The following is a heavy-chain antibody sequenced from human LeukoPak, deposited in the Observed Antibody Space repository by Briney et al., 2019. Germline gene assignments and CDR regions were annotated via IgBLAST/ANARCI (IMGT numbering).Heavy chain of an antibody. CDR1: GFTFTSYG. CDR3: AKGGYSYDSSGHNYFDY. J-gene: IGHJ4*02. D-gene: IGHD3-22*01. V-gene: IGHV3-30*02. CDR2: IRYDGSNR. Sequence: GGSLRLSCAASGFTFTSYGMHWVRQAPGKGLEWVAFIRYDGSNRNYADPVKGRFTISRDNSRNTLYLQMNSLRAEDTAVYYCAKGGYSYDSSGHNYFDYWGQGTLVTVSS.